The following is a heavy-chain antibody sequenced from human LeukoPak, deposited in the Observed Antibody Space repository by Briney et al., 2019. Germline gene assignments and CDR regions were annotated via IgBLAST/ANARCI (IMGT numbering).Heavy chain of an antibody. V-gene: IGHV1-2*02. CDR1: GYTFTGCY. D-gene: IGHD6-6*01. Sequence: ASVKVSCKASGYTFTGCYMHWVRQAPGQGLEWMGWINPNSGGTNYAQKFQGRVTMTRDTTTSTAYMELSRLRSDDTAGYSCARDLSSPSVDYWGQGTLVTVSS. J-gene: IGHJ4*02. CDR3: ARDLSSPSVDY. CDR2: INPNSGGT.